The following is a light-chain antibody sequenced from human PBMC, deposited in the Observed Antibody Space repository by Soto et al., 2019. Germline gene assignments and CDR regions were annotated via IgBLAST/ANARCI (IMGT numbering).Light chain of an antibody. CDR2: AAS. V-gene: IGKV1-8*01. CDR1: QGISSY. J-gene: IGKJ1*01. Sequence: AIRMTQSPSSLSASTGGRVTITCRASQGISSYLAWYQQKPGKAPKLLIYAASTLQSGVPSRFSGSGSGTDFTLTISCLRSEDFATYYCQQYYSYPQTFGQGTKADIK. CDR3: QQYYSYPQT.